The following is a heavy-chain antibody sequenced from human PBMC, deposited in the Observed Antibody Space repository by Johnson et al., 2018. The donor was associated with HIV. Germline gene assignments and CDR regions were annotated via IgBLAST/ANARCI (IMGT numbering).Heavy chain of an antibody. Sequence: QMLLVESGGGLVKPGGSLRLSCAASGFTFSDYDMSWIRQAPGKGLEWVSFISSSGSTIYYADSVKGRFTISRDNSKNTLYLQMNSLRAEDTAVYYCAKDWSRTVGATLGPGAFDIWGQGTMVTVSS. V-gene: IGHV3-11*04. CDR3: AKDWSRTVGATLGPGAFDI. J-gene: IGHJ3*02. D-gene: IGHD1-26*01. CDR2: ISSSGSTI. CDR1: GFTFSDYD.